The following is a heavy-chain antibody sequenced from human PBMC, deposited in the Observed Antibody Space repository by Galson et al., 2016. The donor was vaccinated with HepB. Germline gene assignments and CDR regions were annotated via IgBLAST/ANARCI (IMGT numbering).Heavy chain of an antibody. Sequence: SVKVSCKVSGYTLSELSMHWVRQAPGKGLEWMGRSDPEDGETIYAQNFQGRVAMTKDTSTDSAYMELSSLRSEDTAMYYCAIEYSSGWDLDHWGQGTLVTVSS. CDR3: AIEYSSGWDLDH. V-gene: IGHV1-24*01. D-gene: IGHD6-19*01. J-gene: IGHJ4*02. CDR1: GYTLSELS. CDR2: SDPEDGET.